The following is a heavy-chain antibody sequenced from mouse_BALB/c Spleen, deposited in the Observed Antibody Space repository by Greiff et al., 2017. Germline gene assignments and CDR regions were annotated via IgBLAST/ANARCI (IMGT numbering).Heavy chain of an antibody. CDR3: ARRWLPVDYYAMDY. D-gene: IGHD2-3*01. V-gene: IGHV1-7*01. J-gene: IGHJ4*01. CDR1: GYTFTSSW. CDR2: INPSSGYT. Sequence: QVQLQQSGAELAKPGASVKLSCKASGYTFTSSWMPWVKQRPGQGLEWIGYINPSSGYTNYNQKFKDKATLTADKSSSTAYMQLSSLTSEGSAVYYCARRWLPVDYYAMDYWGQGTAVTVSS.